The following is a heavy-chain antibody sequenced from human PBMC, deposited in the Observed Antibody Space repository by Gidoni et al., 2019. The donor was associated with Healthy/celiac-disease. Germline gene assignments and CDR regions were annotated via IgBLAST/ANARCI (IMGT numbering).Heavy chain of an antibody. J-gene: IGHJ5*02. V-gene: IGHV1-18*01. CDR1: GYTFTSYG. CDR3: ARARGVFYDFWSGYEARWFDP. CDR2: ISAYNGNT. D-gene: IGHD3-3*01. Sequence: QVQLVQSGAEVKKPGASVKVSCKASGYTFTSYGISWGRQAPGQGLEWMGWISAYNGNTNYAQKLQGRVTMPTDTSTSTGYMGLRSLRSDDTAVYYCARARGVFYDFWSGYEARWFDPWGQGTLVTVSS.